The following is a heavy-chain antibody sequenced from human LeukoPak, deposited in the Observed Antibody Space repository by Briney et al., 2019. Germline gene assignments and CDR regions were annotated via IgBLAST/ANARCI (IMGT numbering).Heavy chain of an antibody. Sequence: SETLSLTCAVSGGSISSSNWWSWVPQPPGKGLEWIGEIYRGGSANYNPSLKSRVTISVDKSKNQFSLRLSSVTAADTAVYYCARDRSGNHFDYWGQGTLVTVSS. CDR1: GGSISSSNW. J-gene: IGHJ4*02. CDR2: IYRGGSA. V-gene: IGHV4-4*02. D-gene: IGHD1-26*01. CDR3: ARDRSGNHFDY.